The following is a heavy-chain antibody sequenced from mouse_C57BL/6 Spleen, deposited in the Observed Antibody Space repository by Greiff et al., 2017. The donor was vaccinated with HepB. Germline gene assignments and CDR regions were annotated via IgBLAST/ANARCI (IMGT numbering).Heavy chain of an antibody. CDR3: TNIPAITTSWFAY. J-gene: IGHJ3*01. CDR2: IDPETGGT. CDR1: GYTFTDYE. Sequence: VQLQQSGAELVRPGASVTLSCKASGYTFTDYEMHWVKQTPVHGLEWIGAIDPETGGTAYNQKFKGKAILTADKSSSTAYMELRSLTSEDSAVYYCTNIPAITTSWFAYWGQGTLVTVSA. V-gene: IGHV1-15*01. D-gene: IGHD1-1*01.